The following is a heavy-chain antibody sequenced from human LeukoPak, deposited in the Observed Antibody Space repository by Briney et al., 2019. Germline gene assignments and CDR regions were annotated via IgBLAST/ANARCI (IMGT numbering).Heavy chain of an antibody. V-gene: IGHV4-31*03. J-gene: IGHJ4*02. CDR1: GGSISSGGYY. CDR3: ARETIISPRHSTFDY. CDR2: IYYSGST. Sequence: SQTLSLTCTVSGGSISSGGYYWSWIRQHPRKGLEWIGYIYYSGSTYYNPSLKSRVTISVDTSKNQFSLKLSSVTAADTAVYYCARETIISPRHSTFDYWGQGTLVTVSS.